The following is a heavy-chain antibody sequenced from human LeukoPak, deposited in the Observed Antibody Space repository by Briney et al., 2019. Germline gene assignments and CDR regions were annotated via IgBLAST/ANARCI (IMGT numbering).Heavy chain of an antibody. CDR3: ARGLGIFGVSWFDP. D-gene: IGHD3-3*01. V-gene: IGHV4-59*12. J-gene: IGHJ5*02. CDR1: GGSISSFY. CDR2: IYYSGST. Sequence: SETLSLTCTVSGGSISSFYWSWIRQPPGKGLEWIGHIYYSGSTYYNPSLKSRVTMSVDTSKNQFSLKLSSVTAADTAVYYCARGLGIFGVSWFDPWGQGTLVTVSS.